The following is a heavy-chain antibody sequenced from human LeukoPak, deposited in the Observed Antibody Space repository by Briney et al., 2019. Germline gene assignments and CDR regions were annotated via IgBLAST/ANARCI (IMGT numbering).Heavy chain of an antibody. V-gene: IGHV3-33*01. CDR1: GFTFSSYG. CDR3: ARQSYDFWSGYYSNWFDP. Sequence: GRSLRLSCAASGFTFSSYGMHWVRQAPGKGRDWGAVIWYDGSNKYYADSVKGRFTISRDNSKNTLYLQMNSLRAEDTAVYYCARQSYDFWSGYYSNWFDPWGQGTLVTVS. J-gene: IGHJ5*02. CDR2: IWYDGSNK. D-gene: IGHD3-3*01.